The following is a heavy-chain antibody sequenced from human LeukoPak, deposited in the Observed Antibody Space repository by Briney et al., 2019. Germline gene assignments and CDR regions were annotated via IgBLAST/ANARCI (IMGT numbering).Heavy chain of an antibody. CDR1: GFTFSSYA. CDR3: ARDGGGSGWFDY. CDR2: ISYDGSNK. J-gene: IGHJ4*02. V-gene: IGHV3-30*04. D-gene: IGHD3-22*01. Sequence: QPGGSLRLSCAASGFTFSSYAMHWVRQAPGKGLEWVAVISYDGSNKYYADSVKGRFTISRDNSKNTLYLQMNSLRAEDTAVYYCARDGGGSGWFDYWGQGTLVTVSS.